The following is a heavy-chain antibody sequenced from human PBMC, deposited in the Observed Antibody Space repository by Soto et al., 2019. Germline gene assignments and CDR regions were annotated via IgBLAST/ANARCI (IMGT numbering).Heavy chain of an antibody. V-gene: IGHV3-53*01. CDR1: GFTVSSNY. CDR3: ARARYSYGMGFDY. D-gene: IGHD5-18*01. J-gene: IGHJ4*02. CDR2: IYSGGST. Sequence: PGGSLRLSCAASGFTVSSNYMSWVRQAPGKGLEWVSVIYSGGSTYYADSVKGRFTISRDNSKNTLYLQMNSLRAEDTAVYYCARARYSYGMGFDYWGQGTLVTAPQ.